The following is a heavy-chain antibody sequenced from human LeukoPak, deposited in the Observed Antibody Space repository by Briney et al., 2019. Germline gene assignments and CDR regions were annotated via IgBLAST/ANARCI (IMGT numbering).Heavy chain of an antibody. CDR2: IRWDGDST. CDR1: GFTFDDYT. Sequence: GGSRRLSCAASGFTFDDYTMHWVRQGPGKGLEWVSLIRWDGDSTYYADSVKGRFTISRDNSKNSLYLQMNSLRTEDTALYYCAKGDTAMDTTLDYWGQGTLVTVSS. J-gene: IGHJ4*02. D-gene: IGHD5-18*01. V-gene: IGHV3-43*01. CDR3: AKGDTAMDTTLDY.